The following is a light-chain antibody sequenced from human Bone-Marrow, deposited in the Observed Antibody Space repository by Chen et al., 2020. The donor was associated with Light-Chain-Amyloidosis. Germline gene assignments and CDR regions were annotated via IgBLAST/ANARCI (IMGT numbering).Light chain of an antibody. V-gene: IGLV2-14*03. Sequence: QSALTQPASVSGSPGQSIIISCPGTSSDVGCYNFVSWYQQHPGKAPKLMIFDVNNRPSGVSNRFSGSKSDNTASLTISGLQPEDEADYYCTSYTSSHTYVFGTGTEVTVL. CDR1: SSDVGCYNF. J-gene: IGLJ1*01. CDR2: DVN. CDR3: TSYTSSHTYV.